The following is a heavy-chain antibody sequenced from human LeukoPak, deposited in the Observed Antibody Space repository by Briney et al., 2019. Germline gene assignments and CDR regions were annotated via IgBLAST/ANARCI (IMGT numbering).Heavy chain of an antibody. J-gene: IGHJ5*02. CDR1: GDSVSSNSAA. V-gene: IGHV6-1*01. Sequence: PSQTLSLTCAISGDSVSSNSAAWNWIRQSPSRGLEWLGRTYYRSKWHNDYAVSVKSRITINPDTSKNQFSLQLNSVTPEDTAVYYCARGGIAAAGTNWFDPWGQGTLVTVSS. CDR3: ARGGIAAAGTNWFDP. CDR2: TYYRSKWHN. D-gene: IGHD6-13*01.